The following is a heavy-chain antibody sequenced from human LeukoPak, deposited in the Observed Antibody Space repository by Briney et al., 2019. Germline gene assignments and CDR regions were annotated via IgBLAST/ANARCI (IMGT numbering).Heavy chain of an antibody. V-gene: IGHV3-23*01. Sequence: PGGSLRLSCAASGFTFSSYAMSWVRQAPGKGLEWVSAISGSGGSTYYADSVKGRFTISRDNSKNTLYLQMNSLGAEDTAVYYCAKGQAVAGFLFIFDYWGQGTLVTVSS. CDR2: ISGSGGST. D-gene: IGHD6-19*01. CDR1: GFTFSSYA. J-gene: IGHJ4*02. CDR3: AKGQAVAGFLFIFDY.